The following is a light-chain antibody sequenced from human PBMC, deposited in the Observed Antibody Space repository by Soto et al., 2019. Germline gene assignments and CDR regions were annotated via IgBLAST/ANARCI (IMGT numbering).Light chain of an antibody. CDR1: SSNIGNKY. Sequence: QSVLTQPPSVSAALGQKVTISCSGSSSNIGNKYVSWYQQVPGTAPKLLIYENNNRASGIPDRFSGSKSGTSATLDITGLQTGDEADYYCGTWDSSLGGGVFGGGTKLIVL. J-gene: IGLJ2*01. CDR3: GTWDSSLGGGV. V-gene: IGLV1-51*02. CDR2: ENN.